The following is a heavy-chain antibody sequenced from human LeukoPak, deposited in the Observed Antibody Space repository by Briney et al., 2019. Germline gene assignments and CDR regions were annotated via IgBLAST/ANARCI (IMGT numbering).Heavy chain of an antibody. Sequence: GGSLRLSCAASTFTFGTYWMSWVRQAPGKGLEWVASIKQDGRETYYVDSVKGRFTVSRDNTKNSLYLQMNSLRAEDTAIYYCARVEGSGSFLFDSWGQGTLVTVS. D-gene: IGHD3-10*01. J-gene: IGHJ4*02. CDR2: IKQDGRET. V-gene: IGHV3-7*03. CDR1: TFTFGTYW. CDR3: ARVEGSGSFLFDS.